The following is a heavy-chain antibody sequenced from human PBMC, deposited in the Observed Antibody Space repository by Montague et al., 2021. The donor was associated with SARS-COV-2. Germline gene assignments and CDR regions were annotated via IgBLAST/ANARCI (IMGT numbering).Heavy chain of an antibody. V-gene: IGHV4-34*01. CDR2: INQSGRT. D-gene: IGHD3-10*01. CDR1: GGSFSGYY. Sequence: SETLSLTCAVYGGSFSGYYWSWIRQPPEKGLEWIGEINQSGRTNNNPSLKSRVIISVDTSKNQFSLKLSSVTAADTAVYYYARRGSSVWGVTVSAELDYWGQGIPVIVSS. CDR3: ARRGSSVWGVTVSAELDY. J-gene: IGHJ4*02.